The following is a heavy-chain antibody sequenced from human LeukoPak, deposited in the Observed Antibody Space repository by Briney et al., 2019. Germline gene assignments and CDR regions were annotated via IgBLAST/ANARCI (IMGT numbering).Heavy chain of an antibody. CDR3: TREPRDSYGSANYGFDY. CDR1: GGSISSSSYY. J-gene: IGHJ4*02. Sequence: PSETLSLTCSVSGGSISSSSYYWRWIRQPPRTGLERIGSIYYSGSTYYNPSLKSRVTISVDTSKNQFSLKLSSVTAADTAVYYCTREPRDSYGSANYGFDYWGQGALVTVSS. D-gene: IGHD3-10*01. V-gene: IGHV4-39*07. CDR2: IYYSGST.